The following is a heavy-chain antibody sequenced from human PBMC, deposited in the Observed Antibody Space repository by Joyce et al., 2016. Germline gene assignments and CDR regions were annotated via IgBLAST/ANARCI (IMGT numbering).Heavy chain of an antibody. Sequence: QLQLQESGPGLVKPSETLSLTCTVSGGSISSSSYYWGWIRQPPGKGLEWIGSIYYSGSTYYNPSLKSRVTISVDTSKNQFSLKLSSVTAAGTAVYYCARGRRGYCSGGSCSFDYWGQGTLVTVSS. D-gene: IGHD2-15*01. CDR2: IYYSGST. CDR1: GGSISSSSYY. V-gene: IGHV4-39*07. J-gene: IGHJ4*02. CDR3: ARGRRGYCSGGSCSFDY.